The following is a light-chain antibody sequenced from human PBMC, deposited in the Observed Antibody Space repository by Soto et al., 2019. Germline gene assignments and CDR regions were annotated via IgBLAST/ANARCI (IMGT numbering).Light chain of an antibody. V-gene: IGKV1-39*01. CDR3: QQSYTTPQSWT. J-gene: IGKJ1*01. CDR1: QSISTF. CDR2: AAS. Sequence: DIQMTQSPSSLSASVGDRVTLTCRASQSISTFLNWYQQKPGKAPKLLIYAASTLQSGVPSGFSGSGSGTDFALTISSLQPEDFATYFCQQSYTTPQSWTFGQGTKVDIK.